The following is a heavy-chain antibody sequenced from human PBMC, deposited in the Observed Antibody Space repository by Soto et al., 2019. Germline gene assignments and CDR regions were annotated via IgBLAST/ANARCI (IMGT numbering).Heavy chain of an antibody. CDR2: IYYSGST. D-gene: IGHD2-15*01. Sequence: QVQLQESGPGLVKPSQTLSLTCTVSGGSISSGGYYWSWIRQHPGKGLEWIGYIYYSGSTYYNPSLKSRVTLSVDTSKNQFSLKLSSVTAADTAVYYCARDTPRPYCSGGSCYAGHDAFDIWGQGTMVTVSS. J-gene: IGHJ3*02. V-gene: IGHV4-31*03. CDR3: ARDTPRPYCSGGSCYAGHDAFDI. CDR1: GGSISSGGYY.